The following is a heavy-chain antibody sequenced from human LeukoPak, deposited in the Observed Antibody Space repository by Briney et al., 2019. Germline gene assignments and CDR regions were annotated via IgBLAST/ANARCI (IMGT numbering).Heavy chain of an antibody. V-gene: IGHV1-69*06. CDR3: AKEALVGTHYFDH. Sequence: ASVKVSCKASVGIFSSYAISCVRRAPGQGLEWMGRIITVFGTANYAQKFEGRVTITADKSASTVYMELSSLRSENTAVYYCAKEALVGTHYFDHWGQGTLVTVSS. CDR1: VGIFSSYA. J-gene: IGHJ4*02. D-gene: IGHD3-3*02. CDR2: IITVFGTA.